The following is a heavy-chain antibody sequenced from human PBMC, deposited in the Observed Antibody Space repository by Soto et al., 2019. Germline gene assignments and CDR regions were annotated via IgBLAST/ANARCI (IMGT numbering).Heavy chain of an antibody. J-gene: IGHJ6*02. CDR1: GFTFTSST. V-gene: IGHV3-21*06. CDR2: ISSGSSDK. CDR3: VRLDCSGTSCYFYGLDV. D-gene: IGHD2-2*01. Sequence: PGGSLRLSCAASGFTFTSSTMKWVRQAPGKGLEWVPSISSGSSDKYYADSVRGRFTISRDDAKNSVYLQMKGLRAEDSAVYYCVRLDCSGTSCYFYGLDVWGQGTTVTVSS.